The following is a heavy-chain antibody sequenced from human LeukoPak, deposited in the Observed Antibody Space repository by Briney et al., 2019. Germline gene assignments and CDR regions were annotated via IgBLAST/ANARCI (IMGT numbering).Heavy chain of an antibody. CDR3: AKDNGGGRFRHLYYMDV. Sequence: GGSLRLSCAASGFTVTGNYLTWVRQAPGKGLEWAAVMSYDGRNKYYADSVKGRFTISRDDSKNTLYLQMNGLRTEDTAVCFCAKDNGGGRFRHLYYMDVWGKGTTVTVSS. V-gene: IGHV3-30*18. J-gene: IGHJ6*03. CDR2: MSYDGRNK. CDR1: GFTVTGNY. D-gene: IGHD4-23*01.